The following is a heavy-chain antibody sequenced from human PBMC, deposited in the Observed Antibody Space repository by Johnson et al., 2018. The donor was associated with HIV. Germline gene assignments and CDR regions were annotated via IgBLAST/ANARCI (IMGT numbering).Heavy chain of an antibody. Sequence: VQLVESGGVVVQPGGSLRLSCETSRFTFDDYAMHWVRQAPGKGLEWVSLINWDGDSTYYADSVKGRFTISRDNAKNSLYLQMNSLRPEDTAVYYCARDHGWSRGWLFDAFDIWGQGTMVTVSS. CDR1: RFTFDDYA. CDR2: INWDGDST. D-gene: IGHD6-19*01. CDR3: ARDHGWSRGWLFDAFDI. V-gene: IGHV3-43D*03. J-gene: IGHJ3*02.